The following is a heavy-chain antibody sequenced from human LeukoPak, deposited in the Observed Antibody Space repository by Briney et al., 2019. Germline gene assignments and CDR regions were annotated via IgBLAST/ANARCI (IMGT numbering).Heavy chain of an antibody. D-gene: IGHD5-18*01. CDR3: ARDSSSYGYYYFDY. CDR1: GGSISSGGYY. J-gene: IGHJ4*02. Sequence: SETLSRTCTVSGGSISSGGYYWSWIRQHPGKGLEWIGYIYYSGSTYYNPSLKSRVTISVDTSKNQFSLKLSSVTAADTAVYYCARDSSSYGYYYFDYWGQGTLVTVSS. V-gene: IGHV4-31*03. CDR2: IYYSGST.